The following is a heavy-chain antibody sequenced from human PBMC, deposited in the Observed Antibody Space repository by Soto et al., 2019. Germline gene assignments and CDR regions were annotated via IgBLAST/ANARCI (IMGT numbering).Heavy chain of an antibody. D-gene: IGHD4-17*01. CDR1: GYTFTSYD. CDR2: FDPEDGET. Sequence: ASVKVSCKASGYTFTSYDINWVRQAPGKGLEWMGGFDPEDGETIYAQKFQGRVTMTEDTSTDTAYMELSSLRSEDTAVYYCATTPPYGDYGDYWGQGTLVTVSS. V-gene: IGHV1-24*01. CDR3: ATTPPYGDYGDY. J-gene: IGHJ4*02.